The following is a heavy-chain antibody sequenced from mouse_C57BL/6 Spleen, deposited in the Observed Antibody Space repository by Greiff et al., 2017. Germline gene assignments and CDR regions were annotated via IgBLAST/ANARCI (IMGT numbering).Heavy chain of an antibody. J-gene: IGHJ3*01. Sequence: QVQLQQSGAELMKPGASVKLSCKATGYTFTGYWIEWVKQRPGHGLEWIGEILPGSGSTNYNEKFKGQVTFTADTSSNTAYMQLSSLTTEDSAIYYCAGFEGLRPAWFAYWGQGTLVTVSA. CDR1: GYTFTGYW. CDR3: AGFEGLRPAWFAY. V-gene: IGHV1-9*01. CDR2: ILPGSGST. D-gene: IGHD2-4*01.